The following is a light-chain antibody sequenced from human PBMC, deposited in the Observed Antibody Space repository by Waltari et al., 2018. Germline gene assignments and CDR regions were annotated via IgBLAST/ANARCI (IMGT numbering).Light chain of an antibody. CDR1: QSVSSY. J-gene: IGKJ2*01. CDR3: QQRSNWPPSWT. CDR2: DAS. V-gene: IGKV3-11*01. Sequence: EIVLTQSPATLSLSPGERATLSCRASQSVSSYLAWYQQKPGQAPRLLIYDASNRATGIPARFSGSGSGTDFTLTISSLEPEDFAVYYCQQRSNWPPSWTFGQGTKLEIK.